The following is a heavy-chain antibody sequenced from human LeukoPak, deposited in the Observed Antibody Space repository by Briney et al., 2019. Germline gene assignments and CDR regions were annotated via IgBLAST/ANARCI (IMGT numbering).Heavy chain of an antibody. CDR3: ARTRDGPFDY. CDR1: GFTFSSYE. D-gene: IGHD5-24*01. V-gene: IGHV3-48*03. J-gene: IGHJ4*02. CDR2: ISSSGSSI. Sequence: PGGSLTLSCVVSGFTFSSYEMNWVRQAPGKGLEWLSHISSSGSSIQYADSVKGRFTISRDNDKNSLYLQMNSLRAEDTAVYYCARTRDGPFDYWGQGTLVTVSS.